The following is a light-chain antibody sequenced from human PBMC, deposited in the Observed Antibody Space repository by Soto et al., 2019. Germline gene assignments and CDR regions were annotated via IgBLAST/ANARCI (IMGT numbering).Light chain of an antibody. CDR2: AAS. CDR1: QSISSY. J-gene: IGKJ5*01. Sequence: DLQVSHSPCSVSASVGDRVAISCRASQSISSYFAWYQQKQGKAPKLLIYAASTLQSGVPSRFSGSGSGTDFTLTISSLQPEDFATYYCQQSYSTPITFGQGTRLEIK. V-gene: IGKV1-39*01. CDR3: QQSYSTPIT.